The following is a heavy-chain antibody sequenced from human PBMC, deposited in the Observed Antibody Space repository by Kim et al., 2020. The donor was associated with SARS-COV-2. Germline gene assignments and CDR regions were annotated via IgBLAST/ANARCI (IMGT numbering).Heavy chain of an antibody. CDR2: IDPSDSYT. D-gene: IGHD3-3*01. V-gene: IGHV5-10-1*01. Sequence: GESLKISCKGSGYSFTSYWISWVRQMPGKGLEWMGRIDPSDSYTNYSPSFQGHVTISADKSISTAYLLWSSLQASDTAMYYCATAYYDFCFDFWGQGTLVTLSS. CDR1: GYSFTSYW. CDR3: ATAYYDFCFDF. J-gene: IGHJ4*02.